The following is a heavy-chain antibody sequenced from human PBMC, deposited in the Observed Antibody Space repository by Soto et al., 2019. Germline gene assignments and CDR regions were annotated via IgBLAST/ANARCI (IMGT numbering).Heavy chain of an antibody. Sequence: GGSLRLSCAASGFTFRSYAMRWVRQAPGKGLEWVSAISGSGGSTYYTDTVKGRFTISRDNSKNTLYLQMNSLRAEDTAVYYCAKDNRRYGENDYWGQGALVTVSS. D-gene: IGHD4-17*01. J-gene: IGHJ4*02. V-gene: IGHV3-23*01. CDR3: AKDNRRYGENDY. CDR1: GFTFRSYA. CDR2: ISGSGGST.